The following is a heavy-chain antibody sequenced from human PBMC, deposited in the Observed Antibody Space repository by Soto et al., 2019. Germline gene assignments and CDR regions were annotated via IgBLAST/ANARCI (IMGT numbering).Heavy chain of an antibody. CDR2: IDPSDSYT. CDR1: GYSFTSYW. CDR3: ARQEAVAGNDAWFDP. Sequence: PGVSLKISCKGSGYSFTSYWISWVRQMPGKGLEWMGRIDPSDSYTNYSPSFQGHVTISADKSISTAYLQWSSLKASDTAMYYCARQEAVAGNDAWFDPWGQGTLVTVSS. D-gene: IGHD6-19*01. V-gene: IGHV5-10-1*01. J-gene: IGHJ5*02.